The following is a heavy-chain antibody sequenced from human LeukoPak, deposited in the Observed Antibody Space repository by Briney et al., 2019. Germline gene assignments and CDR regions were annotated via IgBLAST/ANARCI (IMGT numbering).Heavy chain of an antibody. CDR3: AKYLGYCSSTSCHLIH. D-gene: IGHD2-2*01. Sequence: RGSLRLSCAASGFTFSSYAMRWGRQAPGKGLEWVSAISVIRATTYYAASVNGRFTISRDNSNNTLYLQMNSLRAEDTAVYYCAKYLGYCSSTSCHLIHWGQGTLVTVSS. CDR2: ISVIRATT. J-gene: IGHJ4*02. CDR1: GFTFSSYA. V-gene: IGHV3-23*01.